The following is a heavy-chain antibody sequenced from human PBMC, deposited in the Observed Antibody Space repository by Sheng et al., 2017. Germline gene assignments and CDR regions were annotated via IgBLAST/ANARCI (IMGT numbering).Heavy chain of an antibody. D-gene: IGHD3-10*01. CDR2: IYSTFST. J-gene: IGHJ4*02. CDR1: GVNVRRNY. V-gene: IGHV3-53*01. Sequence: ESGGGLIQPGRSLRLSCEASGVNVRRNYMSWVRQAPGKGLEWVAVIYSTFSTYYAVSVKGRFTISRDHSNNTVYLQLNNLRADDTAVYYCAAAKDTFYYDSGSYPFDYWGQGTLVTVSS. CDR3: AAAKDTFYYDSGSYPFDY.